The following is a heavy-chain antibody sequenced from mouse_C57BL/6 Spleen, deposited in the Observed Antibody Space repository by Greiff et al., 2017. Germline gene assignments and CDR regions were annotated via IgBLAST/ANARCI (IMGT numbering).Heavy chain of an antibody. Sequence: QVQLQQPGAELVKPGASVKMSCKASGYTFTSYWITWVKQSPGQGLEWIGDIYPGSGSTNYNEKFKCKATLTVDTSSCTAYMQLSSLTSEDSAVYYCGKPRYPSYAMDYWGEGTSGTVS. CDR2: IYPGSGST. D-gene: IGHD2-12*01. V-gene: IGHV1-55*01. J-gene: IGHJ4*01. CDR1: GYTFTSYW. CDR3: GKPRYPSYAMDY.